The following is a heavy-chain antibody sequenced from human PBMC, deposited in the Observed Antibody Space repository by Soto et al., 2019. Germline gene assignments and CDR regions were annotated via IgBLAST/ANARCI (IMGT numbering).Heavy chain of an antibody. D-gene: IGHD2-2*01. CDR2: IYYSGST. V-gene: IGHV4-59*08. Sequence: SETLSLTCTVSGGSISSYYWSWIRQPPGKGLEWIGYIYYSGSTNYNPSLKSRVTISVDTSKNQFSLKLSSVTAADTAVYYCARRGVPAAMSPFDYWGQGTLVTVSS. CDR3: ARRGVPAAMSPFDY. J-gene: IGHJ4*02. CDR1: GGSISSYY.